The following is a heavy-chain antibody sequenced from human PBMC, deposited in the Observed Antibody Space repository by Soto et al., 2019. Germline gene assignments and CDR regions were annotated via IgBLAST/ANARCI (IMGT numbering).Heavy chain of an antibody. Sequence: SETLSLTCAVYGGSFSGYYWSWIRQPPGKGLEWIGEINHRGSTNYNPSLKSRVTISVDTSKNQFSLKLNSVTAADSAMYFCARLEGLATISYYFDFWGQGALVTVSS. J-gene: IGHJ4*02. V-gene: IGHV4-34*01. CDR3: ARLEGLATISYYFDF. CDR1: GGSFSGYY. CDR2: INHRGST. D-gene: IGHD3-9*01.